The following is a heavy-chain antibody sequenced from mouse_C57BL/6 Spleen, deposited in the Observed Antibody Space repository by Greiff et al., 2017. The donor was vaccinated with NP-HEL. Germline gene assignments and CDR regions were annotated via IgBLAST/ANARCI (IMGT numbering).Heavy chain of an antibody. V-gene: IGHV3-1*01. Sequence: EVQLQESGPGMVKPSQSLSLTCTVTGYSITSGYDWHWIRHFPGNKLEWMGYISYSGSTNYNPSLKSRISITHDTSKNHFFLKLNSVTTEDTATYYCARGGTGTAWFAYWGQGTLVTVSA. CDR2: ISYSGST. J-gene: IGHJ3*01. CDR1: GYSITSGYD. CDR3: ARGGTGTAWFAY. D-gene: IGHD4-1*01.